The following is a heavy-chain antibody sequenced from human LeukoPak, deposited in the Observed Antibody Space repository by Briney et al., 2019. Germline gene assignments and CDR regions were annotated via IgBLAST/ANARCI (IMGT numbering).Heavy chain of an antibody. J-gene: IGHJ4*02. D-gene: IGHD3-3*02. Sequence: SETLSLTCTVSGASISSYYWSWTRQPAGKALEWIGRIYVTGSTTYNPSLESRVTISVGTSKNQFSLKLSSVTAADTAVYYCARRAFLKGFDYWGQGTLVTVSS. CDR3: ARRAFLKGFDY. V-gene: IGHV4-4*07. CDR2: IYVTGST. CDR1: GASISSYY.